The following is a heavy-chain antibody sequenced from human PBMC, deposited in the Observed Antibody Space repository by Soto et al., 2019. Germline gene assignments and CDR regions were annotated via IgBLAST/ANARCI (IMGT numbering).Heavy chain of an antibody. CDR3: ARHTPAISISDH. V-gene: IGHV4-39*01. J-gene: IGHJ4*02. CDR1: GGSISSSYY. CDR2: IYYSGST. Sequence: SETLSLTCAVSGGSISSSYYWGWIRQPPGKGLEWIGSIYYSGSTYYNPSLKSRVTISVDTSKNQFSLKLSSVTAADTAVYYCARHTPAISISDHWGQGTLVTVSS. D-gene: IGHD2-15*01.